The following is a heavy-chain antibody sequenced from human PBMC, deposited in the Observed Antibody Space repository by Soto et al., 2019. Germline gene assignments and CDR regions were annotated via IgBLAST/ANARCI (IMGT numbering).Heavy chain of an antibody. D-gene: IGHD5-12*01. Sequence: SGPTRVNPTQTLTLTCAFAGFSLSTGGVGVGWIRQPPGKALEWLALIYWDDDKRYSPSLKSRLTITKDTSKNQVVLTMTNMDPVDTATYYCAHAEVDIVATTLFDYWGQGTLVTVSS. CDR1: GFSLSTGGVG. CDR2: IYWDDDK. CDR3: AHAEVDIVATTLFDY. J-gene: IGHJ4*02. V-gene: IGHV2-5*02.